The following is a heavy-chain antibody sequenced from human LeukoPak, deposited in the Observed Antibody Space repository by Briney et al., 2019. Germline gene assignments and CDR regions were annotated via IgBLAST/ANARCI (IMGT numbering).Heavy chain of an antibody. CDR3: ARDLIYSSSSGNWFDP. Sequence: GSSVTVSCKASGGTFSSYAISWVRQAPGQGLEWMGRIIPIFGTANYAQKFQGRVTITTDESTSTAYMELSSLRSEDTAVYYCARDLIYSSSSGNWFDPWGQGTLVTVSS. J-gene: IGHJ5*02. CDR1: GGTFSSYA. V-gene: IGHV1-69*05. CDR2: IIPIFGTA. D-gene: IGHD6-6*01.